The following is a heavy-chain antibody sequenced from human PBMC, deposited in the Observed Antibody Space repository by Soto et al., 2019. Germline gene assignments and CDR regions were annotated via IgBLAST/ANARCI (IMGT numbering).Heavy chain of an antibody. J-gene: IGHJ6*02. CDR1: GYTFTSYY. CDR2: INPSGGST. Sequence: ASVKVSCKASGYTFTSYYMHWVRQAPGQGLEWMGIINPSGGSTSYAQKFQGRVTMTRDTSTSTVYMELSSLRSEDTAVYYCARVRHIQLWLRRDYYGMDVWGQGTTVTVS. D-gene: IGHD5-18*01. CDR3: ARVRHIQLWLRRDYYGMDV. V-gene: IGHV1-46*03.